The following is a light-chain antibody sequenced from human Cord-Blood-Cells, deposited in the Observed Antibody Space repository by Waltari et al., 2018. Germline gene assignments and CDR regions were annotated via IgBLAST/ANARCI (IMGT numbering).Light chain of an antibody. V-gene: IGLV2-11*01. CDR3: CSYAGSYTFHVV. CDR2: SFS. CDR1: SSDDGGYNY. J-gene: IGLJ2*01. Sequence: QSSLTQPRSVSGSPGQSVTISCTGTSSDDGGYNYASWYQQHPGKAPKLMIYSFSKRPSGVPDRFSGSKSANTASLTISGLQAEDEADYYCCSYAGSYTFHVVFGGGTKLTVL.